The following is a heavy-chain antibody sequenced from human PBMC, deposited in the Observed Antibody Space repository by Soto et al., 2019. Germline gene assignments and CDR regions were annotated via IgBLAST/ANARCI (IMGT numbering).Heavy chain of an antibody. D-gene: IGHD2-2*01. Sequence: GGSLRLSCAASGFTFSSYAMSWVRQAPGKGLEWVSAISGSGGSTYYAESVKGRFTISRDNSKNTLYLQMNSLRAEDTAVYYCAKDLLPEDYYGMDVWGQGTTVTVSS. CDR3: AKDLLPEDYYGMDV. J-gene: IGHJ6*02. CDR1: GFTFSSYA. CDR2: ISGSGGST. V-gene: IGHV3-23*01.